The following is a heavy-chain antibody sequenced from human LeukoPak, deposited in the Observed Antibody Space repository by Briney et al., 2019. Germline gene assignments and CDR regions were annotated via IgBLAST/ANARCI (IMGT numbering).Heavy chain of an antibody. D-gene: IGHD2-21*02. CDR3: ARRGDYSLIDY. V-gene: IGHV1-2*02. Sequence: ASVKVSCKASGYPFVGYYIHWVRQAPGQGLEWMGWINPNSGGTNYAPKFQGRLTMTRDTSISTAYMEMTRLTYDDTAVYFCARRGDYSLIDYWGQGTLVTVSS. CDR1: GYPFVGYY. J-gene: IGHJ4*02. CDR2: INPNSGGT.